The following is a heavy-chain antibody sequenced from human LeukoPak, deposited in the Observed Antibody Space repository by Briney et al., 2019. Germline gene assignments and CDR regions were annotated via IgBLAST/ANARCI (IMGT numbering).Heavy chain of an antibody. CDR3: ARSEDDYGDYGAVDY. CDR1: GGSISSSNW. J-gene: IGHJ4*02. D-gene: IGHD4-17*01. V-gene: IGHV4-4*02. CDR2: IYHSGST. Sequence: PSGTLSLTCAVSGGSISSSNWWSWVRQPPGKGLEWIGEIYHSGSTNYNQSLKSRVTISVDKSKNQFSLKLSSVTAADTAVYYCARSEDDYGDYGAVDYWGQGTLVTVSS.